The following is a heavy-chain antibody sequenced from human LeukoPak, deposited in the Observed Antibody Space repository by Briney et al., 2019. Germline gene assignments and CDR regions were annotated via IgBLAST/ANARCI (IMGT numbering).Heavy chain of an antibody. CDR2: ISSSGSTI. V-gene: IGHV3-48*03. J-gene: IGHJ6*03. Sequence: PGGSLRLSCAASGFTFSSYEMNWVRQAPGKGLEWVSYISSSGSTIYYADSVKGRFTISRDNDKNSLYLQITSLRAEDTAVYYCARVRSGCDWSYYMDVWGKGTTVTVSS. D-gene: IGHD2-21*02. CDR1: GFTFSSYE. CDR3: ARVRSGCDWSYYMDV.